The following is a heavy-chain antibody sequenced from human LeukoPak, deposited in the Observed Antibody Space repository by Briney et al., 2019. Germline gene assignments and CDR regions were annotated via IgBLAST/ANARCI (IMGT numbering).Heavy chain of an antibody. CDR1: GGSISSYY. D-gene: IGHD6-19*01. J-gene: IGHJ5*02. CDR3: ARGGSDWYNWFDP. V-gene: IGHV4-59*08. Sequence: SETLSLTCTVSGGSISSYYWSWIRQPPGKGLEWIGYIYYSGSTNYNPSLKSRVTFLVDTSKNQFSLKLNSVTAADTAVYYCARGGSDWYNWFDPWGQGALVAVSS. CDR2: IYYSGST.